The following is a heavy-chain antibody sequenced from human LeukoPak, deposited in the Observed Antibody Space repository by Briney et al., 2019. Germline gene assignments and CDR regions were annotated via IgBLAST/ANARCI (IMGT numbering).Heavy chain of an antibody. CDR1: GGTFSSYA. CDR3: ARDLAGVVGVTAWFDP. J-gene: IGHJ5*02. CDR2: ISASNGNT. Sequence: VASVKVSCKASGGTFSSYAISWVRQAPGQGLEWMGWISASNGNTNYAQKLHGRVTMTTDTSTNTVYMELRSLRFDDTAVYYCARDLAGVVGVTAWFDPWGQGTLVTVSS. V-gene: IGHV1-18*01. D-gene: IGHD1-26*01.